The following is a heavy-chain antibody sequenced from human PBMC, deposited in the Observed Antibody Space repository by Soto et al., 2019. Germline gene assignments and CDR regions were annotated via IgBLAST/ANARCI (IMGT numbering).Heavy chain of an antibody. CDR3: ARAGGYYDSTY. CDR2: ISSSSSTI. Sequence: EVQLVESGGGLVQPGGSLRLSCAASGFTFSSYSMNWVRQAPGKGLEWVSYISSSSSTIYYADSVKGRFTFSRDDAKNLLYLQMNSLRAEDTAVYYCARAGGYYDSTYWGQGTLVTVSS. V-gene: IGHV3-48*01. CDR1: GFTFSSYS. J-gene: IGHJ4*02. D-gene: IGHD3-22*01.